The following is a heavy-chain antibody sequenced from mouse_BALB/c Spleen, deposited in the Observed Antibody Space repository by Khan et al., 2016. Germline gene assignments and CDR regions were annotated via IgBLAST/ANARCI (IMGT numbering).Heavy chain of an antibody. D-gene: IGHD2-10*02. CDR2: ISYSGST. J-gene: IGHJ3*01. V-gene: IGHV3-2*02. CDR3: ARRYGNYWFAY. Sequence: VQLKESGPGLVKPSQSLSLTCTVTGYSITSDYAWNWIRQFPGNKLEWMGYISYSGSTSYNPSLKSRISITRDTSKNQFFLQLNSVTTEDTATXYCARRYGNYWFAYWGQGTLVTVSA. CDR1: GYSITSDYA.